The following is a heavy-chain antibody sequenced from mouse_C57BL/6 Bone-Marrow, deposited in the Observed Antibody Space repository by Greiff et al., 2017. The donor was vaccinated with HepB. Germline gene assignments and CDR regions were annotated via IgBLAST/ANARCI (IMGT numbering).Heavy chain of an antibody. CDR2: INYDGSST. D-gene: IGHD1-1*01. CDR1: GFTFSDYY. Sequence: EVKLVESEGGLVQPGSSMKLSCTASGFTFSDYYMAWVRQVPEKGLEWVANINYDGSSTYYLDSLKSRFIISRDNAKNILYLQMSSLKSEDTATYYCAREPYYYGSSYDYFDYWGQGTTLTVSS. J-gene: IGHJ2*01. CDR3: AREPYYYGSSYDYFDY. V-gene: IGHV5-16*01.